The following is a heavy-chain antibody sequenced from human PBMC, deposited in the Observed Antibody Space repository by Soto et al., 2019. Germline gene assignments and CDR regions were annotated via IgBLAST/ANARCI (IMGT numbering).Heavy chain of an antibody. D-gene: IGHD1-26*01. CDR1: GGPISTGGHF. CDR3: ARVVSGSYFDC. J-gene: IGHJ4*02. Sequence: QVQLEESGPGLVKASQTLSLTCTVSGGPISTGGHFWSWIRQHPKKGLEWIGYIYYSGTTHYNASLKSRAPVSVDTSKNQFSLKLTSVTAADTAVYYCARVVSGSYFDCWGQGTLVTVSS. CDR2: IYYSGTT. V-gene: IGHV4-31*03.